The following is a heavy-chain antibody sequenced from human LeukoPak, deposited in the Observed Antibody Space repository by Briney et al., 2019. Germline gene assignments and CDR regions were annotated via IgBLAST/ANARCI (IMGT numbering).Heavy chain of an antibody. J-gene: IGHJ5*02. Sequence: SETLSLTCTVSGGSISSYYWSWIRQPAGKGLEWIGRIYTSGSTNYNPSLKSRVTMSVDTSKNQFSLKLSSVTAADTAVYYCARDERDGGDTAMLGANNWFDPWGQGTLVTVSS. CDR1: GGSISSYY. CDR2: IYTSGST. D-gene: IGHD5-18*01. V-gene: IGHV4-4*07. CDR3: ARDERDGGDTAMLGANNWFDP.